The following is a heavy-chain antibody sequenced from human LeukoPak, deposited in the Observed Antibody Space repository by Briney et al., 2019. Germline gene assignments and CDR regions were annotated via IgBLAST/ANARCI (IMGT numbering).Heavy chain of an antibody. CDR3: ARPSALMVRGVNYYGMDV. CDR2: ISSSSSTI. Sequence: GGSLRLSCAASGFTFSSYSMNWVRQAPGKGLEWVSYISSSSSTIYYADSVKGRFTISRDNAKNSLYLQMNSLRAEDTAVYYCARPSALMVRGVNYYGMDVWGQGTTVTVSS. CDR1: GFTFSSYS. J-gene: IGHJ6*02. D-gene: IGHD3-10*01. V-gene: IGHV3-48*04.